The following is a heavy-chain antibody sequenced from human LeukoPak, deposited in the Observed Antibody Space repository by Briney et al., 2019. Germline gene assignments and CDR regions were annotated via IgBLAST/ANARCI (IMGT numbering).Heavy chain of an antibody. CDR3: ARGVAAASERPFDI. CDR2: IYSSGGT. J-gene: IGHJ3*02. D-gene: IGHD6-13*01. Sequence: SETLSLTCTVSGGSISSYYWSWIRQPAGKGLEWIGRIYSSGGTDYNPSLKSRVTMSVDTSKNQFSLKLRSVTAADTAVYYCARGVAAASERPFDIWGQGTMVTVSS. V-gene: IGHV4-4*07. CDR1: GGSISSYY.